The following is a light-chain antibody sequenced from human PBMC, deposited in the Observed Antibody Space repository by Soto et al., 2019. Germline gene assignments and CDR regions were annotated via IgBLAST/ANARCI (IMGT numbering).Light chain of an antibody. CDR3: QQDYNLPLT. V-gene: IGKV3D-7*01. J-gene: IGKJ4*01. CDR1: QNVSSSY. Sequence: PGERVTLSCRASQNVSSSYLTWYQQKPGQAPRLLIYGASTRATSIPSRFSGSGSGTDFTLTISSLQPEDFAVYYCQQDYNLPLTFGGGTKVDI. CDR2: GAS.